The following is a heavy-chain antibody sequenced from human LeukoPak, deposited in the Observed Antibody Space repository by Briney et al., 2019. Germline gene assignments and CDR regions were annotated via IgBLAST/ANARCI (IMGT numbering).Heavy chain of an antibody. CDR1: GFTFRSYA. CDR3: ARTRTDFVGYYFDY. CDR2: ISYDAINK. Sequence: GRSLRLSCAASGFTFRSYAMHWVRQAPGKGLEWVAVISYDAINKYYADSVKGRFTISRDNSKNTLYLQMNSLRAEDTAVYYCARTRTDFVGYYFDYWGQGTLVTVSS. J-gene: IGHJ4*02. D-gene: IGHD3/OR15-3a*01. V-gene: IGHV3-30*03.